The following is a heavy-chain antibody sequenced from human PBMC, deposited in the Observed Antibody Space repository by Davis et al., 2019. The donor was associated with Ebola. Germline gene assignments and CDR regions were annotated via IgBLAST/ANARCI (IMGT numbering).Heavy chain of an antibody. Sequence: ASVKVSCKASGYTFTSYYMHWVRQAPGQGLEWMGIINPSGGSTSYAQKFQGRVTMTRDTSTSTVYMELRSLRSDDTAVYYCAREGNIVVVPAARLSEYYYYGMDVWGQGTTVTVSS. CDR1: GYTFTSYY. D-gene: IGHD2-2*01. CDR2: INPSGGST. CDR3: AREGNIVVVPAARLSEYYYYGMDV. V-gene: IGHV1-46*01. J-gene: IGHJ6*02.